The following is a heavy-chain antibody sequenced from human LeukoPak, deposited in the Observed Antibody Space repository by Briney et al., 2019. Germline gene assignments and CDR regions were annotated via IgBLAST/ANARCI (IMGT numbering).Heavy chain of an antibody. CDR2: IYNSGNT. CDR3: ARSYCSGGTCYPTYFDC. D-gene: IGHD2-15*01. V-gene: IGHV3-66*01. CDR1: GFTFSSYA. Sequence: GGSLRLSCAASGFTFSSYAMSWVRQAPGKGLEWVSVIYNSGNTYYADSVKGRFTISRDNSKNTLCFQMNSLRAEDTAVYYCARSYCSGGTCYPTYFDCWGQGTLVTVSS. J-gene: IGHJ4*02.